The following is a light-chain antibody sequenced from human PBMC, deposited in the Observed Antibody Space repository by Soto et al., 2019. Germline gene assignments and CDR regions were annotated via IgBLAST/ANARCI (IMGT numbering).Light chain of an antibody. CDR1: SSDVGGYIY. CDR2: DFT. J-gene: IGLJ1*01. Sequence: QSALTQPASVSGSPGQSITISCTGTSSDVGGYIYVSWYQQHPGKAPKLMIYDFTSRPSGVSYRFSGSKSGNTASLTISGLQAEDEADYYCSSYTTSSSYVFGTGTKVTVL. CDR3: SSYTTSSSYV. V-gene: IGLV2-14*01.